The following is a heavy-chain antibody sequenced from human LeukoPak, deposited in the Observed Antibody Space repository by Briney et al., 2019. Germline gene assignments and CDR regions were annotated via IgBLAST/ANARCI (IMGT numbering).Heavy chain of an antibody. V-gene: IGHV3-74*01. CDR1: GFTLRNYW. CDR2: ISGDGSVT. CDR3: ARYSSSTGGASYYLDY. Sequence: GGSLRLSCTASGFTLRNYWMHWVRQVPGKRLVWVSRISGDGSVTNYADSVQGRFTVSRDNAKNTLYLQIDSLRSEDTAVYYCARYSSSTGGASYYLDYWGHGTLVTVSS. J-gene: IGHJ4*01. D-gene: IGHD6-6*01.